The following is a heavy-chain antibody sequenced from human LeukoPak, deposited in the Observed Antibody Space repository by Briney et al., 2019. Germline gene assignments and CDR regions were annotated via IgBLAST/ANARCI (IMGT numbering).Heavy chain of an antibody. D-gene: IGHD2-21*02. J-gene: IGHJ1*01. CDR3: AKAPSIVVVTAIPH. Sequence: GGSLRLSCAASGFTFSSYAMSWVRQAPGKGLEWVSAISGSGGSTYYADSVKGRFTISRDNFKNTLYLQMNSLRAEDTAVYYCAKAPSIVVVTAIPHWGQGTLVTVSS. V-gene: IGHV3-23*01. CDR2: ISGSGGST. CDR1: GFTFSSYA.